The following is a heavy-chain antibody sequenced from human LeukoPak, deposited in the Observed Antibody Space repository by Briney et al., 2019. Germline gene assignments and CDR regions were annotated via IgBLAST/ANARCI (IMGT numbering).Heavy chain of an antibody. V-gene: IGHV1-2*02. J-gene: IGHJ4*02. CDR1: GDSFNNYY. CDR3: VRENWYYDY. CDR2: MYPKNGGT. Sequence: ASVKVSCKAPGDSFNNYYIHWVRQAPGQGLEWVGWMYPKNGGTNYAQNFQGRVTLTRDTSITTAYMELSSLNSDDTALYYCVRENWYYDYWGQGTLVTVSS. D-gene: IGHD1-1*01.